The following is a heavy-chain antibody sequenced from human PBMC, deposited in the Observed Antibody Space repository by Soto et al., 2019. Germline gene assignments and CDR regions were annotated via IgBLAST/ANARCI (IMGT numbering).Heavy chain of an antibody. CDR3: ARGQGSSSNLKNWFDP. CDR2: INHSGST. V-gene: IGHV4-34*01. D-gene: IGHD6-13*01. CDR1: GESFSVYY. J-gene: IGHJ5*02. Sequence: PSETLSLTCAVYGESFSVYYWSLIRQPPGKGLEWIGEINHSGSTNYNPSLKSRVNISVDTSKNQFSLKLSSVTAADTAVYYCARGQGSSSNLKNWFDPWGQGTLVTVSS.